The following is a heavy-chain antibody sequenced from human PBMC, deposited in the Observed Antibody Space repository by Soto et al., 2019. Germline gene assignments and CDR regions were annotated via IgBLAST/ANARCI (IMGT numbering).Heavy chain of an antibody. CDR1: GGTFSSYA. Sequence: QVQLVQSGAEVKKPGSSVKVSCKASGGTFSSYAISWVRQAPGQGLEWMGGIIPIFGTANYAQKFQGRVTITADESTSTAYMELISLRSEDTAVYYCARDIKTWIPIPSYGMDVWGQGTTVTVSS. CDR2: IIPIFGTA. J-gene: IGHJ6*02. CDR3: ARDIKTWIPIPSYGMDV. V-gene: IGHV1-69*01. D-gene: IGHD5-12*01.